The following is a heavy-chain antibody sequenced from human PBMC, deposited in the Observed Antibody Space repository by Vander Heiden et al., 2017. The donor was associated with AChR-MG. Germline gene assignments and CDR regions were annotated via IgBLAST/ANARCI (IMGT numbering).Heavy chain of an antibody. CDR2: IIPILGIA. CDR3: ASNGDPIYYYYGMDV. J-gene: IGHJ6*02. V-gene: IGHV1-69*02. Sequence: QVQLVQSGAEVKKPGSSVKVSCKASGGTFSSYTISWVRQAPGQGLEWMGRIIPILGIANYAQKFQGRVTITADKSTSTAYMELSSLRSEDTAVYYCASNGDPIYYYYGMDVWGQGTTVTVSS. CDR1: GGTFSSYT. D-gene: IGHD4-17*01.